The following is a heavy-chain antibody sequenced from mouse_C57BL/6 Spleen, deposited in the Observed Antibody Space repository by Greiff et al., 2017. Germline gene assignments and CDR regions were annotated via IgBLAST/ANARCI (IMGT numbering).Heavy chain of an antibody. CDR3: ARDNDYDGGYAMDY. J-gene: IGHJ4*01. CDR2: INYDGSST. D-gene: IGHD2-4*01. CDR1: GFTFSDYY. Sequence: EVQLQESEGGLVQPGSSMKLSCTASGFTFSDYYMAWVRQVPEKGLEWVANINYDGSSTYYLDSLKSRFIISRDNAKNILYLQMCSLKSEDTATYYCARDNDYDGGYAMDYWGQGTSVTVSS. V-gene: IGHV5-16*01.